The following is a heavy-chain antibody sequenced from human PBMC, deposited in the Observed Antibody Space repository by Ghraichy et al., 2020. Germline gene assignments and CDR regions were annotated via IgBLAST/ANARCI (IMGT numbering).Heavy chain of an antibody. CDR2: ISAYNGNT. J-gene: IGHJ4*02. Sequence: ASVKVSCKASGYTFTSYGISWVRQAPGQGLEWMGWISAYNGNTKYAQKLQGRVTMTTDTSTSIAYMELRSLRSDDTAVYYCARRVAAVGTGGYYFDYWGQGTLVTVSS. CDR1: GYTFTSYG. D-gene: IGHD6-13*01. CDR3: ARRVAAVGTGGYYFDY. V-gene: IGHV1-18*04.